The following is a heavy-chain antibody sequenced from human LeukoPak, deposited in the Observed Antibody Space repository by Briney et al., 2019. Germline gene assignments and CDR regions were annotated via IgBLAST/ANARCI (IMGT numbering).Heavy chain of an antibody. V-gene: IGHV3-21*01. J-gene: IGHJ4*02. D-gene: IGHD6-13*01. CDR1: GFTFSSYS. CDR2: ISSSSSYI. CDR3: ATSRGSWPDYFDY. Sequence: GGSLRLSCAASGFTFSSYSMNWVRQAPGKGLEWVSSISSSSSYIYYADSVKGRFTISRDNAKNSLYLQMNSLRAEDTAVYYCATSRGSWPDYFDYWGQGTLVTVSS.